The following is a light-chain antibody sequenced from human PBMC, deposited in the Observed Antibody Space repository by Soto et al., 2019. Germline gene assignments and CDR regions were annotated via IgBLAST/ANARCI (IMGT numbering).Light chain of an antibody. CDR2: GAS. CDR3: QQYGSSPYT. J-gene: IGKJ2*01. CDR1: QSVSSSY. V-gene: IGKV3-20*01. Sequence: EIVLTQSPGTLSLSPGERATLSCRASQSVSSSYLAWYQQKPGQGPRLLIYGASSRATGIPDRFSGSGSGTDFTLTSSRLEPEDVAVYYCQQYGSSPYTFGQGTKLEIK.